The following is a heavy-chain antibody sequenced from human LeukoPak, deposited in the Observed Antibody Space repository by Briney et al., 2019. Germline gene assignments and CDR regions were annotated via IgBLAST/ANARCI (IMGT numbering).Heavy chain of an antibody. D-gene: IGHD6-19*01. CDR3: ARFGLGKHIEVAGIPFDI. V-gene: IGHV1-46*04. CDR2: INPSGGST. Sequence: ASVKVSCKASGYTFTSYYIHWVRQAPGQGLEWMGIINPSGGSTSYAQKLQDRVTMTRDMSTSTVYMELSSLRSEDTAVYYCARFGLGKHIEVAGIPFDIWGQGTMVTVSS. CDR1: GYTFTSYY. J-gene: IGHJ3*02.